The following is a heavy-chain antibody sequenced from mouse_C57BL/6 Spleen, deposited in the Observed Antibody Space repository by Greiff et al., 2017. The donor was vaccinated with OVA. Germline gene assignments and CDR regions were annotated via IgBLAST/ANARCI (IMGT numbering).Heavy chain of an antibody. V-gene: IGHV14-2*01. CDR2: IDPEDGEP. Sequence: EVQLVESGAELVKPGASVKLSCTASGFNIKDYYMHWVKQRTEQGLEWIGRIDPEDGEPKYAPKFQGKATITADTSSNTAYLQLSSLTSEDTAVSYCARSKSPCYFDYWGQGTTLTVSS. J-gene: IGHJ2*01. CDR3: ARSKSPCYFDY. D-gene: IGHD3-1*01. CDR1: GFNIKDYY.